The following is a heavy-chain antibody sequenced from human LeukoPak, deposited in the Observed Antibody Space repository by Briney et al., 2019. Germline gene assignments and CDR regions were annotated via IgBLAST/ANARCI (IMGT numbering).Heavy chain of an antibody. D-gene: IGHD6-13*01. J-gene: IGHJ4*02. CDR1: GGSISSYY. V-gene: IGHV4-59*01. CDR3: ARGMYRSSWFFDY. Sequence: SETLSLTFTVSGGSISSYYWSSIRQPPGKGLEWIGYIYYSGSTNYNPSLKSRVTISVDTSKNQFSLKLSSVTAADTAVYYCARGMYRSSWFFDYWGQGTLVTVSS. CDR2: IYYSGST.